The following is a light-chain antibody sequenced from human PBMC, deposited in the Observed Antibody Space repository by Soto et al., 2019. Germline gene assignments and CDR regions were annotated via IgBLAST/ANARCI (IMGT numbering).Light chain of an antibody. J-gene: IGKJ5*01. CDR2: DAS. Sequence: DIQMTQSPSTLSASVGDRVTITCRASRSISDWLAWYQQKPGKAPELLIFDASSLKSGVPSRFSGSGSGTEFTLTISRLQPEDFAVYYCQQYNNWPPIIFGQGTRLEIK. V-gene: IGKV1-5*01. CDR3: QQYNNWPPII. CDR1: RSISDW.